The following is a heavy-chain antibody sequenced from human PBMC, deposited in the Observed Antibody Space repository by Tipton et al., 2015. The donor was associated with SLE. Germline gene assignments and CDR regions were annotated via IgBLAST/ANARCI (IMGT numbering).Heavy chain of an antibody. CDR1: GGSFSGYY. CDR3: ARENHYYDSSGYYYGYYFDY. Sequence: TLSLTCDVYGGSFSGYYWSWIRQPPGKGLEWIGYIYTSGSTNYNPSLKSRVTISVDTSKNQFSLKLSSVTAADTAVYYCARENHYYDSSGYYYGYYFDYWGKGTLFTVSS. V-gene: IGHV4-34*01. J-gene: IGHJ4*02. CDR2: IYTSGST. D-gene: IGHD3-22*01.